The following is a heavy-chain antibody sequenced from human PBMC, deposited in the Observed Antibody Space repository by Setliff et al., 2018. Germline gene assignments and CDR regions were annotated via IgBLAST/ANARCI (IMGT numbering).Heavy chain of an antibody. CDR2: IYYTGKT. D-gene: IGHD3-10*01. CDR1: GDSLSGDNYF. V-gene: IGHV4-31*02. Sequence: PSETLSLTCTVSGDSLSGDNYFWSWIRHLPGKGLQWLGHIYYTGKTYYNPSLKSRLEMSVDTSKREFALRLSSVTAADTAVCYCARTSTYVLGSGSYWDRWFDPWSQGTLVTVSS. J-gene: IGHJ5*02. CDR3: ARTSTYVLGSGSYWDRWFDP.